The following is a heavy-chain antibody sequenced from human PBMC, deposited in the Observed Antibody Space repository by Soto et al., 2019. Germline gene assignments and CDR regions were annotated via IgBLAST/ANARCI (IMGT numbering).Heavy chain of an antibody. CDR3: ARLDGSGSYYPRGMDV. Sequence: SVKVSCKASGGTFSSYAISWVRQAPGQGLEWMGGIIPIFGTANYAQKFQSRVTITADESTSTAYMELSSLRSEDTAVYYCARLDGSGSYYPRGMDVWGQGTTVTVSS. J-gene: IGHJ6*02. V-gene: IGHV1-69*13. D-gene: IGHD3-10*01. CDR1: GGTFSSYA. CDR2: IIPIFGTA.